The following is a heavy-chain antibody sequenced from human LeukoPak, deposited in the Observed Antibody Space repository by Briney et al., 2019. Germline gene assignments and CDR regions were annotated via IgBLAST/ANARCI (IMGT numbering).Heavy chain of an antibody. CDR2: IYYSGGNT. V-gene: IGHV3-23*01. J-gene: IGHJ4*02. CDR1: GFMFSNFA. CDR3: AKDQGQAVVPRRFDN. Sequence: GGSLRLSCAASGFMFSNFAMSWVRQAPGKGLEWVSTIYYSGGNTYSADSVKGRFTISKDNAKNTLYLQMNSLRAEDTAVYYCAKDQGQAVVPRRFDNWGQGTLVTVSS. D-gene: IGHD2-2*01.